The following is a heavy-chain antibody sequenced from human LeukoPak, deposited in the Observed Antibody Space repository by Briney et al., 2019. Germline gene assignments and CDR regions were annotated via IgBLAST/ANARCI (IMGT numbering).Heavy chain of an antibody. Sequence: ASVKVSCKASGYTFTGYYMHWVRQAPGQGLDWMGWINPNSGGTNYAQKFQGRVTMTRDTSISTAYMELSRLRSDDTAVYYCARDDSSSWYSDDAFDIWGQGTMVTASS. J-gene: IGHJ3*02. CDR2: INPNSGGT. CDR3: ARDDSSSWYSDDAFDI. V-gene: IGHV1-2*02. D-gene: IGHD6-13*01. CDR1: GYTFTGYY.